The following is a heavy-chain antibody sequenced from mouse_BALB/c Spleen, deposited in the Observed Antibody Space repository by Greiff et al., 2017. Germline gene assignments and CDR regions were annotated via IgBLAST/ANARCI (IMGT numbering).Heavy chain of an antibody. D-gene: IGHD2-3*01. J-gene: IGHJ3*01. CDR2: ISSGSSTI. Sequence: DVHLVESGGGLVQPGGSRKLSCAASGFTFSSFGMHWVRQAPEKGLEWVAYISSGSSTIYYADTVKGRFTISRDNPKNTLFLQMTSLRSEDTAMYYCAGDGTYWGQGTLVTVSA. V-gene: IGHV5-17*02. CDR3: AGDGTY. CDR1: GFTFSSFG.